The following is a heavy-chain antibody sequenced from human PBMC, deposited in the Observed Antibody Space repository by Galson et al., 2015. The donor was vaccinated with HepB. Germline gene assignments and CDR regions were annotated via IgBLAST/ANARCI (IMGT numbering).Heavy chain of an antibody. V-gene: IGHV3-30*04. CDR1: GFTFSRHA. CDR3: ASGPTRYTGWYRGLPKFFQN. Sequence: SLRLSCAASGFTFSRHAFHWVRQAPGKGLEWVALISHDEKNKYYADSVRGRFSISRDNSRDTVYLQVNSLRAEDTAVYYCASGPTRYTGWYRGLPKFFQNWGQGTLVSASS. J-gene: IGHJ1*01. D-gene: IGHD6-19*01. CDR2: ISHDEKNK.